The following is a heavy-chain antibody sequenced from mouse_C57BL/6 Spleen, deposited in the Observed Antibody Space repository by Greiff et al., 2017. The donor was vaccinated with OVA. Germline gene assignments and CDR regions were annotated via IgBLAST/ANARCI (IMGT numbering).Heavy chain of an antibody. D-gene: IGHD1-1*01. CDR2: IDPSDSET. V-gene: IGHV1-52*01. J-gene: IGHJ3*01. CDR1: GYTFTSYW. Sequence: VKLQQPGAELVRPGSSVKLSCKASGYTFTSYWMHWVKQRPIQGLEWIGNIDPSDSETHYNQKFKDKATLTVDKSSSTAYMQLSSLTSEDSAVYYCARKEDYYYGSSPFAYWGQGTLVTVSA. CDR3: ARKEDYYYGSSPFAY.